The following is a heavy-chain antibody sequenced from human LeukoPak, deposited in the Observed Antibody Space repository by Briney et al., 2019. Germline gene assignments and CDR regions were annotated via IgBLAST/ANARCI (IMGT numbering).Heavy chain of an antibody. V-gene: IGHV3-11*03. J-gene: IGHJ4*02. CDR3: ARISGSYVFDY. D-gene: IGHD1-26*01. Sequence: MSGGSLRLSCAASGFTFSDYYMSWIRQAPGKGLEWISYISSSTYTNYADSVKGRFTISRDNAKNSMYLQMNSLRAEDTAVYYCARISGSYVFDYWGRGTLVTISS. CDR2: ISSSTYT. CDR1: GFTFSDYY.